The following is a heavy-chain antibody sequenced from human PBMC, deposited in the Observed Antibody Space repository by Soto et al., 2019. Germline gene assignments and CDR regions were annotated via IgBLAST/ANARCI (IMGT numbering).Heavy chain of an antibody. CDR3: ARDGYYYYYGMDV. V-gene: IGHV1-69*08. Sequence: QVQLVQSGAEVKKPGSSVKVSCKASGGTFSSYTISWVRQAPGQGLEWMGRIIPILGIANYAQKFQGRVTITADKSTSTAYMELSSLRSEDTAEYYCARDGYYYYYGMDVWGQGTTVTVSS. CDR1: GGTFSSYT. CDR2: IIPILGIA. J-gene: IGHJ6*02.